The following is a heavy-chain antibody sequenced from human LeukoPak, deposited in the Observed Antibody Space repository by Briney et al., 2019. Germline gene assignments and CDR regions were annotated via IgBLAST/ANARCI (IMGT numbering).Heavy chain of an antibody. Sequence: SETLSLTCTVSGVSTSSYFWSWIRQPAGKGLEWIGHIYTSGTTNYNPPLKSRVTISVDKSKNQFSLKLTSVTAADTAVYYCARIGDDYSFDKWGQGTMVTVSS. D-gene: IGHD2-21*02. CDR1: GVSTSSYF. J-gene: IGHJ3*02. CDR2: IYTSGTT. V-gene: IGHV4-4*07. CDR3: ARIGDDYSFDK.